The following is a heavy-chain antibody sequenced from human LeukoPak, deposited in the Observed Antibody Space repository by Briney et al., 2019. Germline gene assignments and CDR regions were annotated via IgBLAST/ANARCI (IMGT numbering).Heavy chain of an antibody. J-gene: IGHJ6*02. CDR2: ISWNSGSM. CDR1: GFTFDDYT. CDR3: AKDESHIYGMDV. V-gene: IGHV3-9*01. D-gene: IGHD2-21*01. Sequence: GGSLRLSCATSGFTFDDYTMHWVRQAPGRGLEWVSGISWNSGSMGYADSVKGRFTISRDNAKNSLYLQMNSLRPDDTALYFCAKDESHIYGMDVWGQGTTVTVSS.